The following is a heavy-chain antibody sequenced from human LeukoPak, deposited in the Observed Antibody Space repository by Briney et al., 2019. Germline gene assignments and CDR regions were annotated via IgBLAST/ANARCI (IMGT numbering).Heavy chain of an antibody. CDR2: IYYSGST. Sequence: SETLSLTCTVSGGSISSTSYFWGWIRQPPGKGLEWIGTIYYSGSTYYNPSLQSRVTISVDTSKNQFSLKLSSVTAADTAVYYCARDKRVAVAGTYIYYYYMDVWGNGTTVTISS. V-gene: IGHV4-39*07. J-gene: IGHJ6*03. CDR1: GGSISSTSYF. D-gene: IGHD6-19*01. CDR3: ARDKRVAVAGTYIYYYYMDV.